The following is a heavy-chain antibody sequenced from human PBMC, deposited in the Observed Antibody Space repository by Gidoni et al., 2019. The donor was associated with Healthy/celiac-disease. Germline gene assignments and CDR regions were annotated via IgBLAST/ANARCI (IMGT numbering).Heavy chain of an antibody. D-gene: IGHD3-3*01. CDR3: ARDRSPEWGAPPYYYYYYGMDV. Sequence: QVQLVQSGAEVKKPGASVKVSCKASGYTFTSYGISWVRQAPGQGLEWMGWISAYNGNTNYAQKLQGRVTMTTDTSTSTAYMELRSLRSDDTAVYYCARDRSPEWGAPPYYYYYYGMDVWGQGTTVTVSS. V-gene: IGHV1-18*01. CDR2: ISAYNGNT. J-gene: IGHJ6*02. CDR1: GYTFTSYG.